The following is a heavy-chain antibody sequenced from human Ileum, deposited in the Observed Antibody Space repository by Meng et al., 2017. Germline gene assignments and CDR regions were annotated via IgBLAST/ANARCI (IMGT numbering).Heavy chain of an antibody. J-gene: IGHJ6*02. CDR2: IKSKNDGGTT. CDR1: GFTGFTFSNAW. D-gene: IGHD4-11*01. V-gene: IGHV3-15*01. Sequence: EVQLVESGGGLVKPGGSLRLSCAASGFTGFTFSNAWMTWVRQAPGKGLEWVGRIKSKNDGGTTDYAAPVKGRFSISRDDSENTLYLQMNSLKTDDTAVYYCTLEGVSNYRWYYDGMDVWGQGTTVTVSS. CDR3: TLEGVSNYRWYYDGMDV.